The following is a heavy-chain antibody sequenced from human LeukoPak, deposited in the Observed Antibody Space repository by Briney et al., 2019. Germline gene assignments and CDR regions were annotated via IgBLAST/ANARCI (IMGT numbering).Heavy chain of an antibody. D-gene: IGHD2-15*01. J-gene: IGHJ4*02. Sequence: SETQSLTCTVSGGSISTYYWSWIRQPPGKGLEWIGFIYFSGTTNYNPSLNSRVTISVDTSKNQFSLKVSSVTAADTAVYYCARDRDCRGTSSYNFEYWGPGTLATVSS. CDR1: GGSISTYY. CDR3: ARDRDCRGTSSYNFEY. V-gene: IGHV4-59*01. CDR2: IYFSGTT.